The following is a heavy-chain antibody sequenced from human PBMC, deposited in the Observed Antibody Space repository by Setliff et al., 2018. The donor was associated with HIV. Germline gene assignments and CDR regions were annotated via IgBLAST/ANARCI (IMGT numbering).Heavy chain of an antibody. CDR3: VLYSTGASRFDY. J-gene: IGHJ4*02. Sequence: ASVKVSCKASGHTFIDKYMHWVRQAPGKGLHWMGRIDPENDETKYSQKFQVRFTMTADRSTDTAYMELSGLRSEDTAIYYCVLYSTGASRFDYWGQGTLGTVSS. D-gene: IGHD2-8*01. CDR2: IDPENDET. CDR1: GHTFIDKY. V-gene: IGHV1-69-2*01.